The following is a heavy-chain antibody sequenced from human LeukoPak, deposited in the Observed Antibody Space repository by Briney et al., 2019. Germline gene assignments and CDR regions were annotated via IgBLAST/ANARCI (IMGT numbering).Heavy chain of an antibody. D-gene: IGHD3-22*01. CDR3: ARSRASITMIVD. CDR1: GFTVSSNY. Sequence: SGGSLRLSCAASGFTVSSNYMSWVRQAPGKGLEWVSVIYSGGSTYYADSVKGRFTISRDNSKNTLYLQMNSLRAEDTAVYYCARSRASITMIVDWGQGTLVTVSS. J-gene: IGHJ4*02. CDR2: IYSGGST. V-gene: IGHV3-53*01.